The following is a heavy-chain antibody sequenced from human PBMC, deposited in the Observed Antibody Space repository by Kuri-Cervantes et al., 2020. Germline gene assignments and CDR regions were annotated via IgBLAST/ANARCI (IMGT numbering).Heavy chain of an antibody. V-gene: IGHV3-9*01. CDR1: GFTVSSNY. J-gene: IGHJ4*02. D-gene: IGHD6-19*01. Sequence: GGSLRLSCAASGFTVSSNYMSWVRQAPGKGLEWVSGISWNSGSIGYADSVKGRFTISRDNAKNSLYLQMNSLRAEDTALYYCAKGGRIAVAGNSFDYWGQGTLVTVSS. CDR3: AKGGRIAVAGNSFDY. CDR2: ISWNSGSI.